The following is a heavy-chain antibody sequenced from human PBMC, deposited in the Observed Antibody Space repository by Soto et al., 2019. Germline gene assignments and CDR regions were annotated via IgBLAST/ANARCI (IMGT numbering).Heavy chain of an antibody. J-gene: IGHJ4*02. CDR2: INSGSTSV. CDR1: GVTFNSYS. CDR3: ASSTSPDAY. V-gene: IGHV3-48*01. D-gene: IGHD2-2*01. Sequence: EVQLVESGGGLVQPGGSLRLSCVASGVTFNSYSMNWVRQAPGKGLEWISYINSGSTSVFYADSVKGRFTISRDNAKNSLYLQMNSLRAEDTAVYYCASSTSPDAYWGQGTLVTVSS.